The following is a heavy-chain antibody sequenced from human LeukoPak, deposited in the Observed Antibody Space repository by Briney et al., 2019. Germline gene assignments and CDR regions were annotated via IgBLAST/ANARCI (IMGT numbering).Heavy chain of an antibody. CDR1: GYTFTSYA. CDR2: INPNGGYT. Sequence: ASVKVSCKASGYTFTSYAMNWVRQAPGQGLEWVGIINPNGGYTSYAPKLQGRLTMTRDTSTSTVYMELRSLRSEDTAVYYCAREGGSNSGWGDYWGQGTLVTVSS. V-gene: IGHV1-46*01. J-gene: IGHJ4*02. CDR3: AREGGSNSGWGDY. D-gene: IGHD6-19*01.